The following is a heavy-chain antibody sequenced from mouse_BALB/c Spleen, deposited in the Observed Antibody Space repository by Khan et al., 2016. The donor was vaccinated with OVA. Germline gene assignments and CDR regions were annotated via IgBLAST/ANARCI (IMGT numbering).Heavy chain of an antibody. CDR3: TRREKYGYGASWFAY. J-gene: IGHJ3*01. CDR1: GYTFTSYW. CDR2: INPSDSES. V-gene: IGHV1-61*01. D-gene: IGHD2-2*01. Sequence: QVQLQQPGAELVRPGASVKLSCKASGYTFTSYWMNWVRQRPGQGLEWVGKINPSDSESHYNQMFKDKATLTVDKSSGTAYMQLSSLTSEDSAVYDCTRREKYGYGASWFAYWGQGTLVTVSA.